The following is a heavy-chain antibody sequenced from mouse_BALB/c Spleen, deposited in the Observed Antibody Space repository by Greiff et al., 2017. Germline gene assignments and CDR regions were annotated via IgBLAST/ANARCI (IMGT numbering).Heavy chain of an antibody. CDR3: ARWGDFDY. CDR1: GYSFTSYY. V-gene: IGHV1S135*01. CDR2: IDPFNGGT. J-gene: IGHJ2*01. Sequence: VQLQQSGPELMKPGASVKISCKASGYSFTSYYMHWVKQSHGKSLEWIGYIDPFNGGTSYNQKFKGKATLTVDKSSSTAYMHRSSLTSEDSAVYYCARWGDFDYWGQGTTLTVSS.